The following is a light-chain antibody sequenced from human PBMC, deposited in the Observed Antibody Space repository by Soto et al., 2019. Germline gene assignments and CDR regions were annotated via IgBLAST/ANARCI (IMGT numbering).Light chain of an antibody. CDR2: AAS. J-gene: IGKJ1*01. Sequence: EIVLTQSPATLSVSPGERATLSCRASQSLSNSLAWYQQKPGQAPRLLIYAASIGPAGVPARFSGSGSGTEFTLTISSLQSEDFAVYYCQQYDSWPRTFGQGTKVEIK. CDR3: QQYDSWPRT. V-gene: IGKV3-15*01. CDR1: QSLSNS.